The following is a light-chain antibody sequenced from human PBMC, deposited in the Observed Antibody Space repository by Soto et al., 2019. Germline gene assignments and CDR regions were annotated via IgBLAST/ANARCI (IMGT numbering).Light chain of an antibody. CDR2: KAS. J-gene: IGKJ1*01. CDR1: QSISSW. Sequence: DIQMTQSPSTLSASVGDRVTINCRASQSISSWLAWYQQKPRQAPKLLIYKASTLQSGVPSRFSGSGSGTEFTLAISSLQPDDSATYYCQQYNDNWTFGQGTKVDIK. V-gene: IGKV1-5*03. CDR3: QQYNDNWT.